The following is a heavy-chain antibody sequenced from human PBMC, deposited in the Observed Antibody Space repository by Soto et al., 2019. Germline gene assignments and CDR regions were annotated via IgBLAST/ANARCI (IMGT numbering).Heavy chain of an antibody. J-gene: IGHJ6*02. D-gene: IGHD6-13*01. CDR2: INSDGSST. Sequence: GGSLRIACAASGFSCGSYWMHWVRQAPGKGLVWVSRINSDGSSTSYADSVKGRFTISRDNAKNTLYLQMNSLRAEDTAVYYCARDAQKLVTYAMDVWGQGT. CDR1: GFSCGSYW. CDR3: ARDAQKLVTYAMDV. V-gene: IGHV3-74*01.